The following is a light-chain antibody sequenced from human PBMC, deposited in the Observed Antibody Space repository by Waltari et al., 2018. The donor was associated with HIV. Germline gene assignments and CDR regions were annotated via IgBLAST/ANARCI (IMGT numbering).Light chain of an antibody. V-gene: IGKV1-39*01. J-gene: IGKJ4*01. CDR1: QSIADY. CDR2: AAS. CDR3: QQSYTTLS. Sequence: DIQMTQSPSSLSASVGDRVTITCRASQSIADYLNWYQQKPGRAPRLLIYAASSLQRGVPSRFSGSGSGTHFTLTISSLQPEDFATYYCQQSYTTLSFGGGTKVEIK.